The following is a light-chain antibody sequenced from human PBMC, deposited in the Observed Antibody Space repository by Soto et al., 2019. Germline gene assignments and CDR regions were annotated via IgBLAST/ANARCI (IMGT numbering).Light chain of an antibody. Sequence: EIVLTQSPGTLSLSPGERATLSCRATQSVSSDYLAWYQQKPGQAPKLLIYAASSRATGIPERFSGSGSGTHFTLTISRLEPEDFAVYYCQQYDNSPMYSFCQGTKLEMK. J-gene: IGKJ2*03. CDR2: AAS. V-gene: IGKV3-20*01. CDR1: QSVSSDY. CDR3: QQYDNSPMYS.